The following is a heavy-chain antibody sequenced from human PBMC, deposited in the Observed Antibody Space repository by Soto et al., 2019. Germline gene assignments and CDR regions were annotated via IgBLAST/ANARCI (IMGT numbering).Heavy chain of an antibody. CDR2: INPNSGGT. Sequence: GASVKVSCKASGYTFTGYYMHWVRQAPGQGLEWVGWINPNSGGTNYAQKFQGRVTMTRDTSISTAYMEPSRLRSDDTAVYYCARDPIRSGEEDFDYWGQGTLVTVSS. CDR3: ARDPIRSGEEDFDY. CDR1: GYTFTGYY. D-gene: IGHD3-10*01. J-gene: IGHJ4*02. V-gene: IGHV1-2*02.